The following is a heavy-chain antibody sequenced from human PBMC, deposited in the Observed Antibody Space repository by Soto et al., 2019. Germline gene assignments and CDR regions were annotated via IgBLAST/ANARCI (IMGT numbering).Heavy chain of an antibody. Sequence: QVQLVQSGAEVKKPGSSVKVSCKASGGTFSSYTISWVRQAPGQGLEWMGRIIPILGIANYAQKFQGRVTITVDKSTSTAYMELSRLRSEDTAVYYCAREAGDYDFWSGYSQFDYWGQGTLVTVSS. J-gene: IGHJ4*02. V-gene: IGHV1-69*08. D-gene: IGHD3-3*01. CDR1: GGTFSSYT. CDR3: AREAGDYDFWSGYSQFDY. CDR2: IIPILGIA.